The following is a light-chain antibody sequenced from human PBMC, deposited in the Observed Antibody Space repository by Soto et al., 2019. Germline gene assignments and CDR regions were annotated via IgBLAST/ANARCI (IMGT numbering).Light chain of an antibody. CDR3: QQYNNRPIT. CDR2: GAS. CDR1: QNILSN. V-gene: IGKV3-15*01. Sequence: EIVVSQSPAALSVSPGERVTLSCRASQNILSNLAWYQHKPRQAPRLLTYGASTTATGIPARFTGSGSGTEFTLTISSLQSEDVAVYYCQQYNNRPITFGQGTRLEI. J-gene: IGKJ5*01.